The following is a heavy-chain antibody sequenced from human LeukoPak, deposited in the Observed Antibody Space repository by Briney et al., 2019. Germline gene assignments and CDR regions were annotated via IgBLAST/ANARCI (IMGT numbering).Heavy chain of an antibody. CDR3: ASAESYYDFWSGYPSFDY. D-gene: IGHD3-3*01. Sequence: SVKVSCKASGGTFSSYAISWVRQAPGQGLEWMGGIIPIFGTANYAQKFQGRVTITADKSTSTAYMELSSLRSEDTAVYYCASAESYYDFWSGYPSFDYWGQGTLVTVSS. J-gene: IGHJ4*02. CDR2: IIPIFGTA. V-gene: IGHV1-69*06. CDR1: GGTFSSYA.